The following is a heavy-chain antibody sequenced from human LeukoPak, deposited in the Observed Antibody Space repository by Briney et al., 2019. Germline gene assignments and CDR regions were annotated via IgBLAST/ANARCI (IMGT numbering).Heavy chain of an antibody. CDR1: GFTFDDYA. J-gene: IGHJ4*02. CDR2: INWNSASI. V-gene: IGHV3-9*01. Sequence: GGSLRLSCAASGFTFDDYAMHWVRQAPGKGLEWVSSINWNSASIDYADSVKGRFTISRDNAKNSLYLQMNSLRAEDTAVYYCGLSGGSNWGQGTLVTVSS. CDR3: GLSGGSN. D-gene: IGHD2-15*01.